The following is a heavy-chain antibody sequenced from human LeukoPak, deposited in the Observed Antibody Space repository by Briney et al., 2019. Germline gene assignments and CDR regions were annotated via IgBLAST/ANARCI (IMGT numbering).Heavy chain of an antibody. Sequence: SETLSLTCAVSGGSISSYYWSWIRQPPGKGLEWIGYIYYSGSTNYNPSLKSRVTISVDTSKNQFSLKLRSVTGADTAVYYCARAVSGYYSDYFDYWGQGTLVTVSS. CDR3: ARAVSGYYSDYFDY. J-gene: IGHJ4*02. D-gene: IGHD3-22*01. CDR2: IYYSGST. V-gene: IGHV4-59*01. CDR1: GGSISSYY.